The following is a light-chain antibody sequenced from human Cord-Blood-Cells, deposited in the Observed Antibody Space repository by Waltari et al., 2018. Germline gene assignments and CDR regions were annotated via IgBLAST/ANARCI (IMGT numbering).Light chain of an antibody. CDR2: EVS. CDR1: SSDVGVHNY. CDR3: SSYAGSNNNYV. V-gene: IGLV2-8*01. J-gene: IGLJ1*01. Sequence: QSALTQPPPASGSPAPSVPVSCPGTSSDVGVHNYFSWYQLQPGKAPKLMIYEVSKGPSGVPDRFSGSKSGNTASLTVSGLQAEDEADYYCSSYAGSNNNYVFGTGTKVTVL.